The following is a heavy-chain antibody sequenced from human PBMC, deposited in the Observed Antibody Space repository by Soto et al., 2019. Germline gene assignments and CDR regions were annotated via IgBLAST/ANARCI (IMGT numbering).Heavy chain of an antibody. D-gene: IGHD2-21*01. CDR1: GGSVSSGGYD. CDR2: IHYSGSA. V-gene: IGHV4-61*08. Sequence: SLTCTVSGGSVSSGGYDWNWIRQPPGRGLEWIGNIHYSGSANYNPSLKSRVTISVDTSKNQFSLKLSSVTAADTAVYYCASARKGPRVEEGFDFWGQGSLVTVSS. J-gene: IGHJ4*02. CDR3: ASARKGPRVEEGFDF.